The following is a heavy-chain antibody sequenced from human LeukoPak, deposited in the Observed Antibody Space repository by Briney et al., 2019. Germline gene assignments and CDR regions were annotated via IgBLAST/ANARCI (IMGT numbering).Heavy chain of an antibody. Sequence: ASVKVSCKASGYTFTSYGISWVRQAPGQGLEWMGWINPNSGGTNYAQKFQGRVTMARDTSISTAYMELSRLRSDDTAVYYCARVLNGWELQPFDSWGQGTLVTVSS. D-gene: IGHD1-26*01. CDR3: ARVLNGWELQPFDS. CDR1: GYTFTSYG. J-gene: IGHJ4*02. CDR2: INPNSGGT. V-gene: IGHV1-2*02.